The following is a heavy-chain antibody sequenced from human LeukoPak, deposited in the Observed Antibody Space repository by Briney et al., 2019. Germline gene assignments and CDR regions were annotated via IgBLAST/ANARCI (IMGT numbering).Heavy chain of an antibody. V-gene: IGHV1-46*01. CDR3: ARAYCSSTSCYSYYYYYMDV. Sequence: ASVKVSCKASGYTFTSYYMHWVRQAPGQGLEWMGIINPSGGSTSYAQKFQGRVTMTRDMSTSTVCMELSSLRSEDTAVCYCARAYCSSTSCYSYYYYYMDVWGKGTTVTVSS. CDR1: GYTFTSYY. J-gene: IGHJ6*03. CDR2: INPSGGST. D-gene: IGHD2-2*01.